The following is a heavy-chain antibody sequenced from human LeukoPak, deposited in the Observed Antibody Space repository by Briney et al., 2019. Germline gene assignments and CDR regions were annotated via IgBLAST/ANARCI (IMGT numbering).Heavy chain of an antibody. V-gene: IGHV1-18*01. CDR3: ARTYYYDSSPADADY. Sequence: ASVKVSCKASGYTFPSYGISWVRQAPGQGLEWMGCISAYNGNTNYAQKLQGRVTMTTDTSTSTAYMELRSLRSDDTAVYYCARTYYYDSSPADADYWGQGTLVTVSS. J-gene: IGHJ4*02. CDR1: GYTFPSYG. D-gene: IGHD3-22*01. CDR2: ISAYNGNT.